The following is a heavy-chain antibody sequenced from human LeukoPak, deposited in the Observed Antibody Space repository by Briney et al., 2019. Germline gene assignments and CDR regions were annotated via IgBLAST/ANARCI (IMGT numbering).Heavy chain of an antibody. V-gene: IGHV3-74*01. CDR1: GFTFSTYW. Sequence: GGSLRLSCAASGFTFSTYWKHWVRQAPGKGLVWVSRINGDGSSTSYGVSVEGRFTISRDNAKNTLYLQMNGLRVEDTAVYYCARALGDIRDQGTLVTVSS. CDR3: ARALGDI. J-gene: IGHJ4*02. CDR2: INGDGSST.